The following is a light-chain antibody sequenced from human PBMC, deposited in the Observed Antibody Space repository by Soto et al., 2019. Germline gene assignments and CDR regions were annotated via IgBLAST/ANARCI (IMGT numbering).Light chain of an antibody. J-gene: IGKJ1*01. CDR1: QGISTY. Sequence: IQMTQSPSSLSASLGDIVTITCRASQGISTYLNWYHQKPGKAPKLLIYAASSLQSGVPSRFSGSGSETDFTLTISSLQPEDFATYSCQQSYSTTWTFGQGTKVDI. CDR2: AAS. CDR3: QQSYSTTWT. V-gene: IGKV1-39*01.